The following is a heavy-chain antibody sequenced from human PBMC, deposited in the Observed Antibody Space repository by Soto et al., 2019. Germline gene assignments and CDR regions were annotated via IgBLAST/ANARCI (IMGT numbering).Heavy chain of an antibody. CDR1: GFTLTSAD. Sequence: QMQLMQSGPEVKKPGTSVKVSCKASGFTLTSADVQWVRQTRGQRLEWIGWIVGGSDSTNYAQQFQGRLAITRDMSKSTVYMELSSLRSEDTAVYYCAADWSNRPFDFWGQGTLVTVSS. CDR2: IVGGSDST. J-gene: IGHJ4*02. CDR3: AADWSNRPFDF. D-gene: IGHD3-3*01. V-gene: IGHV1-58*01.